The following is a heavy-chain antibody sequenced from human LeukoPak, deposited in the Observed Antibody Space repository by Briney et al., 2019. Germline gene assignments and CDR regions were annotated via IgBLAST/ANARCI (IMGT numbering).Heavy chain of an antibody. Sequence: PGGSLRLSCAASGFTFSSYWMSWVRQAPGKGLEWVANIKQDGSEKYYVDSVKGRFTISRDNAKNSLYLQMNSLRAEDTAVYYCARDEGDSSDYYSDLLDYWGQGTLVTVSS. D-gene: IGHD3-22*01. CDR3: ARDEGDSSDYYSDLLDY. CDR2: IKQDGSEK. CDR1: GFTFSSYW. V-gene: IGHV3-7*01. J-gene: IGHJ4*02.